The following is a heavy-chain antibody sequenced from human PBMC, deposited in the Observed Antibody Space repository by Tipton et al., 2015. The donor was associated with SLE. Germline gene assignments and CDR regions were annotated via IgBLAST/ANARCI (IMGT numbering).Heavy chain of an antibody. CDR1: GFTFSNFW. Sequence: GSLRLSCAASGFTFSNFWLSWVRQTPVKGLELVANIHSDGSVTNYVDSVKGRFTISRENARNSLYLQMNSLRVEDTAVYYCARDPSYGAYDIWGQGTVV. CDR2: IHSDGSVT. CDR3: ARDPSYGAYDI. J-gene: IGHJ3*02. D-gene: IGHD3-16*01. V-gene: IGHV3-7*01.